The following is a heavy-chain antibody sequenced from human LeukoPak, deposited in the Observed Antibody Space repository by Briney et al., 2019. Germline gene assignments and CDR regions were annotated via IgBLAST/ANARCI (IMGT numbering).Heavy chain of an antibody. V-gene: IGHV3-23*01. CDR2: IRGSGGST. CDR3: AKPPLYQLPTYYYGMDV. CDR1: GFTFSSYA. J-gene: IGHJ6*02. Sequence: GGSLRLSCAASGFTFSSYAMSWVRQAPGKGLEWVSAIRGSGGSTYYADSVKGRFTISRDNSKNTLYLQMNSLRAEDTAVYYCAKPPLYQLPTYYYGMDVWGQGTTVTVSS. D-gene: IGHD2-2*01.